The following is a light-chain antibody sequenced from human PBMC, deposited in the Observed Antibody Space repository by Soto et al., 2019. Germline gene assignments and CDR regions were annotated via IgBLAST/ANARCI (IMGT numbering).Light chain of an antibody. CDR1: RSVSRY. J-gene: IGKJ5*01. CDR3: QQRLDWPPLT. V-gene: IGKV3-11*01. CDR2: DTS. Sequence: EIVLTQSPGTLSLSPGERATLSCRASRSVSRYLAWYQQKPGQAPRLLIYDTSNRATGIPDRFSGSGSGTDFTLTISSLEPEDFAVDYCQQRLDWPPLTFGQGTRLEIK.